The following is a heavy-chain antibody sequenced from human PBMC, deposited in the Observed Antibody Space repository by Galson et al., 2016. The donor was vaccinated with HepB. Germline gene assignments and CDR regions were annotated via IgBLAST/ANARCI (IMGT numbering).Heavy chain of an antibody. CDR2: ASSDGSRK. J-gene: IGHJ3*02. D-gene: IGHD3-10*01. V-gene: IGHV3-30*19. CDR3: ARTYGSGSYRRDAFDI. CDR1: GFTFIIYD. Sequence: SLRLSCAASGFTFIIYDMYCVRQAPGKGLEWVAVASSDGSRKYYADSVKGRFTISRDNSKNTLYLQMNSLRAEDTAVYYCARTYGSGSYRRDAFDIWGQGTMVTASS.